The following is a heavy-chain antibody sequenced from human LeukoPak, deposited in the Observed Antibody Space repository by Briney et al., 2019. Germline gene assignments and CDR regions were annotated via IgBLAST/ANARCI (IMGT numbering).Heavy chain of an antibody. CDR2: IYYSGST. D-gene: IGHD3-10*01. CDR1: GGSISSGGYY. Sequence: SETLSLTCTVSGGSISSGGYYWSWIRQHPGKGLEWIGYIYYSGSTYYNPSLKSRVTISVDTSKNQFSLKLSSVTAADTAVYYCARGTRITMVRGVIITNYGMDVWGQGTTVTVSS. J-gene: IGHJ6*02. CDR3: ARGTRITMVRGVIITNYGMDV. V-gene: IGHV4-31*03.